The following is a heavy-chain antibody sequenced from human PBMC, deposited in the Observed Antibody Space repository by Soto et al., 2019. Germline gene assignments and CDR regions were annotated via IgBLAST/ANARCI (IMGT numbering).Heavy chain of an antibody. V-gene: IGHV3-48*01. J-gene: IGHJ5*02. CDR2: ISSSSSTI. Sequence: VQLVESGGGLVQPGGSLRLSCAASGFTFSSYSMNWVRQAPGKGLEWVSYISSSSSTIYYADSVKGRFTISRDNAKNSLYLQMNSLRAEDTAVYYCARETENLAWGQGTLVTVSS. CDR3: ARETENLA. CDR1: GFTFSSYS.